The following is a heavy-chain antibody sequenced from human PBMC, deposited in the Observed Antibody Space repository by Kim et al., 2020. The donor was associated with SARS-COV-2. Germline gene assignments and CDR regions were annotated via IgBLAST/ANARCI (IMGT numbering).Heavy chain of an antibody. D-gene: IGHD1-26*01. J-gene: IGHJ5*02. Sequence: SETLSLTCSVSGASISSSHWSWIRQPPGKGLEWIGYLHYNGNINHNPSLKSRVTLSIDTSRNQFSLKLTSVTAADTAIYYCAREHSANYFWFDPWGQGTLVTVSS. CDR3: AREHSANYFWFDP. CDR2: LHYNGNI. V-gene: IGHV4-59*13. CDR1: GASISSSH.